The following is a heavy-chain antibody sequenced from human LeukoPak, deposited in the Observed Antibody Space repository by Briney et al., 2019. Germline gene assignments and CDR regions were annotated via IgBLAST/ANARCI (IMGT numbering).Heavy chain of an antibody. D-gene: IGHD5-18*01. CDR1: GFSFGSFA. Sequence: GGSLRLSCAAFGFSFGSFAMSWVRQAPGKGLEWVSYISSSGSTIYYADSVKGRFTISRDTAKNSLYLQMNSLRAEDTAVYYCARDSVDTFDYWGQGTLVTVSS. V-gene: IGHV3-48*04. J-gene: IGHJ4*02. CDR2: ISSSGSTI. CDR3: ARDSVDTFDY.